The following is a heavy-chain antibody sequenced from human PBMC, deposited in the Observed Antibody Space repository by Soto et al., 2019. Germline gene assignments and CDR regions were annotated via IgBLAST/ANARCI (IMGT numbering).Heavy chain of an antibody. D-gene: IGHD2-15*01. CDR2: VNPSGGST. CDR3: AREENCSDGVCYSECCQR. Sequence: QVQLVQSGAEVKKPGASVKVSCKASGYIFTAYSMHWVRQAPGQGLEWMGVVNPSGGSTNYAQKFRGRMNMTRDTSTSTVYMDISSLTSEDTAVYYCAREENCSDGVCYSECCQRWGQGNQVTVSS. V-gene: IGHV1-46*01. J-gene: IGHJ1*01. CDR1: GYIFTAYS.